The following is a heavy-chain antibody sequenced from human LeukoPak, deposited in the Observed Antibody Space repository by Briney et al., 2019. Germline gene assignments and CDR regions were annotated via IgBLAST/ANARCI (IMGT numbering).Heavy chain of an antibody. D-gene: IGHD6-13*01. CDR3: ARELARSSLGA. J-gene: IGHJ5*02. V-gene: IGHV3-30-3*01. Sequence: GGSLRLSCAASGFTFSSSALHWVRQAPGKGLEWVAVISYDGSNKYYADSVKGRFTISRDNSKNTLYLQMNSLRAEDTAVYYCARELARSSLGAWGQGTLVTVSS. CDR1: GFTFSSSA. CDR2: ISYDGSNK.